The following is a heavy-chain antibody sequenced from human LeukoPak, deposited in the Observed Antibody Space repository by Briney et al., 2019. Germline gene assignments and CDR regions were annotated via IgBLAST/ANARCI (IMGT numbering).Heavy chain of an antibody. D-gene: IGHD3-10*01. Sequence: SETLSLTCTVSGGSISSSSYYWGWIRQPPGKGPEWIGSIYYSGSTYYNPSLKSRVTISVDASKNQFSLKLSSVTAADTAVYYCASYYYGSGSYYFDYWGQGTLVTVSS. CDR2: IYYSGST. J-gene: IGHJ4*02. CDR1: GGSISSSSYY. CDR3: ASYYYGSGSYYFDY. V-gene: IGHV4-39*01.